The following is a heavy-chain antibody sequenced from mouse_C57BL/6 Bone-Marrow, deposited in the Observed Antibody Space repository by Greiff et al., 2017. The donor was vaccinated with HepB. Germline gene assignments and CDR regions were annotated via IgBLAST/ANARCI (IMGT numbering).Heavy chain of an antibody. Sequence: VQLQQSGPELVKPGASVKIPCKASGYTFTDYNMDWVKQSHGKSLEWIGDINPNNGGTIYNQKFKGKATLTVDKSSSTAYMELRSLTSEDTAVYYCAFYYGSSPYYAMDYWGQGTSVTVSS. CDR1: GYTFTDYN. V-gene: IGHV1-18*01. D-gene: IGHD1-1*01. CDR3: AFYYGSSPYYAMDY. CDR2: INPNNGGT. J-gene: IGHJ4*01.